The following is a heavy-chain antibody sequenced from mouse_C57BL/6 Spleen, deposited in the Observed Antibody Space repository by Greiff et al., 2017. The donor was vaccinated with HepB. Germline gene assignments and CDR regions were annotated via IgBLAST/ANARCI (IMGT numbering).Heavy chain of an antibody. V-gene: IGHV5-12*01. CDR2: ISNGGGST. Sequence: EVMLVESGGGLVQPGGSLKLSCAASGFTFSDYYMYWVRQTPEKRLEWVAYISNGGGSTYYPDTVKGRFTISRDNAKNTLYLQMSRLKSEDTAMYYCARRAYSNFYAMDYWGQGTSVTVSS. D-gene: IGHD2-5*01. J-gene: IGHJ4*01. CDR1: GFTFSDYY. CDR3: ARRAYSNFYAMDY.